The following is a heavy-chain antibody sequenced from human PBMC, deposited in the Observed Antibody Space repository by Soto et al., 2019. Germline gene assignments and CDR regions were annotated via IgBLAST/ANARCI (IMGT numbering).Heavy chain of an antibody. CDR1: GFTFNYHA. Sequence: QVQLVESGGGVVQPGRSLRLSCAASGFTFNYHALNWVRQAPGKGLEWVAVISYDGDNKYIAESVKGRFTISRDNSKKTVSLQMNSLRPEDTAMYFCARGTTTSAFYAMAVWGQGTTVTVSS. V-gene: IGHV3-30-3*01. D-gene: IGHD1-1*01. CDR3: ARGTTTSAFYAMAV. J-gene: IGHJ6*02. CDR2: ISYDGDNK.